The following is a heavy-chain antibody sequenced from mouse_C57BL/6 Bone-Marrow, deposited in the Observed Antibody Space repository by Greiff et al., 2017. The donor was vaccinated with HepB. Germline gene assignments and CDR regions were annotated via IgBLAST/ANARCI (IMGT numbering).Heavy chain of an antibody. D-gene: IGHD1-1*01. Sequence: VQLQQSGTVLARPGASVKMSCKTSGYTFTSYWMHWVKQRPGQGLEWIGAIYPGNSDTSYNQKFKGKAKLTAGTSASTAYMELSSLTNEDSAVYYCTILYGSSYVWFAYWGQGTLVTVSA. CDR1: GYTFTSYW. CDR3: TILYGSSYVWFAY. CDR2: IYPGNSDT. J-gene: IGHJ3*01. V-gene: IGHV1-5*01.